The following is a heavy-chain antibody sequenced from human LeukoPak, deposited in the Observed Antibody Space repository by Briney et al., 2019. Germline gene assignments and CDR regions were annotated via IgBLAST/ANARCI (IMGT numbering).Heavy chain of an antibody. CDR3: ASFRAAAGNFDY. V-gene: IGHV4-59*08. D-gene: IGHD6-13*01. Sequence: PSKTLSLTCTVSGGSISSYYWSWIRQPPGKGLEWIGYIYCSGSTNYNPSLKSRVTISVDTSKNQFSLKLSSVTAADTAVYYCASFRAAAGNFDYWGQGTLVTVSS. CDR1: GGSISSYY. CDR2: IYCSGST. J-gene: IGHJ4*02.